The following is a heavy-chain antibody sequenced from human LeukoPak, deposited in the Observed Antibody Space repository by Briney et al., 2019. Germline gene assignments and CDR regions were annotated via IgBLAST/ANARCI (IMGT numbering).Heavy chain of an antibody. V-gene: IGHV4-39*07. J-gene: IGHJ6*03. CDR1: GGSISSSSYY. CDR2: INHSGST. Sequence: PSETLSLTCTVSGGSISSSSYYWGWIRQPPGKGLEWIGEINHSGSTNYNPSLKSRVTISVDTSKNQFSLKLSSVTAADTAVYYCARGAYYYYMDVWGKGTTVTVSS. CDR3: ARGAYYYYMDV.